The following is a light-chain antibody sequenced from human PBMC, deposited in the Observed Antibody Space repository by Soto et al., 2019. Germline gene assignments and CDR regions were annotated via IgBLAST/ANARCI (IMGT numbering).Light chain of an antibody. J-gene: IGKJ4*01. CDR2: AAS. CDR1: QGISSF. V-gene: IGKV1-9*01. Sequence: DIQLTQSPPFLSVSVGDRVTITCRASQGISSFLAWYQQKPGKAPNLLIYAASTLQSGVPSRFSGSGSGTEFTLTISSLQPEDFATYYCQQVNSYPLTFGGGTKVEIK. CDR3: QQVNSYPLT.